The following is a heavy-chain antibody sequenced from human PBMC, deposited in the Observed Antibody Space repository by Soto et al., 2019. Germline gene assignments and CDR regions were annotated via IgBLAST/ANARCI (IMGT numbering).Heavy chain of an antibody. CDR2: ISSNGGST. Sequence: WGSLRLSCSASGFTFSSYAMHWVRQAPGKGLEYVSAISSNGGSTYYADSVKGRFTISRDNSKSTLYLQMSSLRAEDTAVYYCVKGDTYYDFWSGYLRGPYYYYGMDVWGQGTTVTVSS. CDR3: VKGDTYYDFWSGYLRGPYYYYGMDV. D-gene: IGHD3-3*01. V-gene: IGHV3-64D*06. J-gene: IGHJ6*02. CDR1: GFTFSSYA.